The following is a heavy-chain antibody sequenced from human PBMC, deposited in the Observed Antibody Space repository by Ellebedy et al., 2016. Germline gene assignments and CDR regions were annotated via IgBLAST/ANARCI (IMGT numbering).Heavy chain of an antibody. CDR2: ISAYNGNT. J-gene: IGHJ6*02. CDR3: ARVYSSGWAYYYYGMDV. V-gene: IGHV1-18*01. D-gene: IGHD6-19*01. CDR1: GYTFTSYG. Sequence: ASVKVSCKASGYTFTSYGISWVRQAPGQGLEWMGWISAYNGNTNYAQKLQGRVTMTTDTSTSTAYMELRSLRSDDTAVYYCARVYSSGWAYYYYGMDVWGQGTTVTVSS.